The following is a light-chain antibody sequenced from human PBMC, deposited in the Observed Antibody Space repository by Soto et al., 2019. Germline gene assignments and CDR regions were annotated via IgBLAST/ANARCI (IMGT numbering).Light chain of an antibody. J-gene: IGLJ2*01. CDR3: QAWDSSTAYVV. CDR2: QDS. V-gene: IGLV3-1*01. CDR1: KLGDKY. Sequence: SYELTQPPSLSVSQGQPASITCSGDKLGDKYACWYQQKPGQSPVLVIYQDSKRPSGIPERFSGSNSGNTATLTISGTQAMDEADYYCQAWDSSTAYVVFGGGTKLTVL.